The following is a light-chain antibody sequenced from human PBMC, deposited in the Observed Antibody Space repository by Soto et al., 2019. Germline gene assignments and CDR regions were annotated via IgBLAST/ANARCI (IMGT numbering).Light chain of an antibody. CDR3: QQYGSSPYT. Sequence: EIVLTQSPATLSLSPGERATLSCRASQSVSRSLAWFQQKPGQAPRLLIYDASNRATGIPARFSGSGSGTDFTLTISSLEPEDFAVYYCQQYGSSPYTFGLGTKLEIK. CDR1: QSVSRS. J-gene: IGKJ2*01. CDR2: DAS. V-gene: IGKV3-11*01.